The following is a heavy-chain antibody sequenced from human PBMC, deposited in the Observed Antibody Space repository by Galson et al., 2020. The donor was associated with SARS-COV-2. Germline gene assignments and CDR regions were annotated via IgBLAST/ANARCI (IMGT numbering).Heavy chain of an antibody. CDR3: ARDRGGGYGLGV. CDR2: IYSDGST. V-gene: IGHV3-53*01. D-gene: IGHD3-16*01. J-gene: IGHJ6*02. CDR1: GFTVSANY. Sequence: GGSLSLSCAASGFTVSANYMSWVRQAPGKGLEWVSVIYSDGSTSYADSVKGRITISRDTSKNTLYLQMNSLRAEDSAVYYCARDRGGGYGLGVWGQGTTVSVSS.